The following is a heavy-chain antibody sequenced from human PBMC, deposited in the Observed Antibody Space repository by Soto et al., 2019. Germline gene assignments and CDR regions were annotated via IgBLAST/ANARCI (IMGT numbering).Heavy chain of an antibody. CDR2: IIPIFGTA. CDR3: AATTDRTAYYFDY. D-gene: IGHD4-17*01. J-gene: IGHJ4*02. V-gene: IGHV1-69*13. Sequence: SVTVSCKASGGTFSSYAIIWVRQAPGQGLEWMGGIIPIFGTANYAQKFQGRVTITADESTSTAYMELSSLRSEDTAVYYCAATTDRTAYYFDYWGQGTLVTVSS. CDR1: GGTFSSYA.